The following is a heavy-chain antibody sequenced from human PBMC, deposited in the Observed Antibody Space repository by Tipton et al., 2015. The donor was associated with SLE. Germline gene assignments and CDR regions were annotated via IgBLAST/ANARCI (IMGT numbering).Heavy chain of an antibody. D-gene: IGHD5-12*01. V-gene: IGHV3-23*03. J-gene: IGHJ5*01. Sequence: SLRLSCAASGFTFRSYAITWVRQAPGKGLEWVSVNYGGGRNSYYADSVKGRFTFSRDDSKNTLYLQMNSLRAEDTALYYCVRDRGLSWFDSWGQGTLVTVSS. CDR3: VRDRGLSWFDS. CDR1: GFTFRSYA. CDR2: NYGGGRNS.